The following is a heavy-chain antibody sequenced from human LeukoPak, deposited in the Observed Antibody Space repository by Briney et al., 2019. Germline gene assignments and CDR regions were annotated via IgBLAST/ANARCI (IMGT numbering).Heavy chain of an antibody. Sequence: ASVKVSCKASGYTFSEHYMHWVRQAPGQGLEWMGRINPNSGGTKYAKKFQGRVTMTSDTSASTVYMELSSLRSDDTAVYYCARENEVITMIVVATFDSWGQGTLVTVSS. CDR3: ARENEVITMIVVATFDS. J-gene: IGHJ4*02. CDR2: INPNSGGT. D-gene: IGHD3-22*01. V-gene: IGHV1-2*06. CDR1: GYTFSEHY.